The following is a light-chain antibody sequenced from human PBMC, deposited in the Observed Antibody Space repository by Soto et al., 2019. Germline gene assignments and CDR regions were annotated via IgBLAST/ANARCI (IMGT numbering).Light chain of an antibody. J-gene: IGLJ2*01. CDR2: STS. CDR1: AGAVTSDYY. Sequence: QAVVTQEPSXXVXXXXXXXLTCASSAGAVTSDYYANWLQQKPGQAPRALIYSTSKKHSWTPARFSGSLLGGKAALTLSAVQPEAEADYYCLLYYGGDKVLFGGGTKVTVL. CDR3: LLYYGGDKVL. V-gene: IGLV7-43*01.